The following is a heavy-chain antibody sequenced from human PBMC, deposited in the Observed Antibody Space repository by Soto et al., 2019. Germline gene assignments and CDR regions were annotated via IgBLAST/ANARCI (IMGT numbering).Heavy chain of an antibody. D-gene: IGHD2-2*01. Sequence: GASVKVSCKASGGTFSSYTISWVRQAPGQGLEWMGRIIPIHGKTNYSQKFQGRVTITRDTSASTAYMELSSLRSEDTAVYYCARAIYCSSTSCYYGYYYYYMDVWGKGTTVTVSS. CDR2: IIPIHGKT. V-gene: IGHV1-69*08. CDR3: ARAIYCSSTSCYYGYYYYYMDV. CDR1: GGTFSSYT. J-gene: IGHJ6*03.